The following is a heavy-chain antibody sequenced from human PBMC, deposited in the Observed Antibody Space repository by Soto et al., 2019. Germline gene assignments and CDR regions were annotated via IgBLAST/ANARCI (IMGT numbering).Heavy chain of an antibody. J-gene: IGHJ3*02. CDR2: IHNSGST. Sequence: QVQLQESGPGLVKPSETLSLTCTVSGDSISSYYWSWIRQPPGKGLEWIGNIHNSGSTNYKPSLKSRVTISVDTSKNQFSLKLSSVTAADTAVYYCARETDSGSYYTFDIWGQGTMVTVSS. V-gene: IGHV4-59*01. CDR1: GDSISSYY. D-gene: IGHD1-26*01. CDR3: ARETDSGSYYTFDI.